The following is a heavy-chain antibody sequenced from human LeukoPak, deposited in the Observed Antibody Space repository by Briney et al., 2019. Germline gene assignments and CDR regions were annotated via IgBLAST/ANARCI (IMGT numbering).Heavy chain of an antibody. D-gene: IGHD3-16*01. CDR2: ISSSGSTM. Sequence: PGGSLRLSCAASGFTFSSYEMNWVRQAPGKGLEWVSYISSSGSTMYYADSVKGRFTISRDNAKNSLYLQMNSLRAEDTAVYYCARVRGGGYFDYWGQGTLVTVSS. CDR3: ARVRGGGYFDY. J-gene: IGHJ4*02. V-gene: IGHV3-48*03. CDR1: GFTFSSYE.